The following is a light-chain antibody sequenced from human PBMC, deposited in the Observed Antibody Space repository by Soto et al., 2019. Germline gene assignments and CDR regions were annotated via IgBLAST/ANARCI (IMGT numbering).Light chain of an antibody. Sequence: EIVMTHSPATLSVSPGERATLSCRASQSVSSNLAWYQQKPGQAPRLLIYGASTRATGIPARFSGSGSGTEFTLTISSLQSEDFAVYYCQQYNDWPRTFCQGTKVDVK. V-gene: IGKV3-15*01. CDR1: QSVSSN. CDR2: GAS. J-gene: IGKJ1*01. CDR3: QQYNDWPRT.